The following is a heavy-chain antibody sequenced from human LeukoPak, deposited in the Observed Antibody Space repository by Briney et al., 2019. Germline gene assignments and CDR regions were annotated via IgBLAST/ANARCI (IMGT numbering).Heavy chain of an antibody. Sequence: GGSLRLSCAASVFTFSSYGMHWVRQAPGKGLEWVAVIWYDGSNKYYADSVKGRFTISRDNSKNTLYLQMNSLRAEDTAVYYCAKYCSSTSCYGGLDYWGQGTLVTVSS. CDR2: IWYDGSNK. CDR1: VFTFSSYG. CDR3: AKYCSSTSCYGGLDY. V-gene: IGHV3-33*06. J-gene: IGHJ4*02. D-gene: IGHD2-2*01.